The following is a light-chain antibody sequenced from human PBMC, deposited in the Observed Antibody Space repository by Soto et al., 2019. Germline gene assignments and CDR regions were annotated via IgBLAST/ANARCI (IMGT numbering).Light chain of an antibody. CDR2: GAS. V-gene: IGKV3-20*01. Sequence: PGDRATLSCRASQSVSTSYLAWYQQKPGQAPRLLIYGASSRATGIPDRFSGSGSGTDFTLTISGLEPEDFAVYYCQQYGNSRGTFGQGTKV. CDR3: QQYGNSRGT. CDR1: QSVSTSY. J-gene: IGKJ1*01.